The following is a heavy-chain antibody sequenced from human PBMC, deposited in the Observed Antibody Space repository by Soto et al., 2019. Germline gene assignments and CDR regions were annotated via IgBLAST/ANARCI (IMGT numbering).Heavy chain of an antibody. CDR3: AKVADGYYYYYYMDV. CDR1: GFTFDDYA. V-gene: IGHV3-9*01. Sequence: FMRLSCSASGFTFDDYAMHWVRQAPGKGLEWVSGISWNSGSIGYADSVKDRFTISRDNAKNSLYLQMNSLRAEDTALYYCAKVADGYYYYYYMDV. J-gene: IGHJ6*03. CDR2: ISWNSGSI.